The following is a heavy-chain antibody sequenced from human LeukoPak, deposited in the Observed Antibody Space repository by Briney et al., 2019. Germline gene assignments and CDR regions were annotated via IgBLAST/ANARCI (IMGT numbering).Heavy chain of an antibody. D-gene: IGHD5-24*01. Sequence: ASVKVSCKASGGTFSSYAISWVRQAPGQGLEWMGIINPSGGSTSYAQKFQGRVTMTRDTSTSTVYMELSSLRSEDTAVYYCARVLEMATFDYWGQGTLVTVSS. CDR2: INPSGGST. V-gene: IGHV1-46*01. CDR3: ARVLEMATFDY. J-gene: IGHJ4*02. CDR1: GGTFSSYA.